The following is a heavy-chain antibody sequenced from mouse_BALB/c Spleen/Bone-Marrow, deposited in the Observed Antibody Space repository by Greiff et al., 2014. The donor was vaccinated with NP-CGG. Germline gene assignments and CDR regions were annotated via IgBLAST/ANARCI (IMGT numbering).Heavy chain of an antibody. CDR2: INPSNGRT. J-gene: IGHJ4*01. Sequence: VQLQQSGAELAKPGASVKLSCKASGYTFTSYWMHWVKQRPGQGLEWIGEINPSNGRTNYNEKFKSKATLTVDKSSSTAYMQLSSPTYEDSAVYYCTIGLLGDDWGQGTSVTVAS. CDR3: TIGLLGDD. CDR1: GYTFTSYW. D-gene: IGHD4-1*01. V-gene: IGHV1S81*02.